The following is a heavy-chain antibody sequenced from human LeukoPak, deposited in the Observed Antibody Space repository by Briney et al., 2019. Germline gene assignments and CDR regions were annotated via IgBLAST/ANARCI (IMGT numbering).Heavy chain of an antibody. CDR3: ARDLSVVPAV. CDR2: ILYDGNNQ. J-gene: IGHJ4*02. Sequence: GRSLRLSCAASGFTFRSYTMHWVRQAPGEGLEWVALILYDGNNQYCADSVKGRFTISRDNSENTLYLQMNNLRPEDTAVYYCARDLSVVPAVWGQGTLVTVSS. CDR1: GFTFRSYT. D-gene: IGHD2-2*01. V-gene: IGHV3-30-3*01.